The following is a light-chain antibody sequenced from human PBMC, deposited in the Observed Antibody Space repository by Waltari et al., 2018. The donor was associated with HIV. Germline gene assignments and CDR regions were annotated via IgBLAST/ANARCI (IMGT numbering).Light chain of an antibody. CDR2: GKN. CDR1: NPRTYY. Sequence: SSELTQDPAVSVALGQPVKIPCQRDNPRTYYASWYQQKPGQAPVLVSYGKNRRPSEIPDRFSSSASRNTASLIITGAQAEDEAEYYCKTRDRSGNLYVFGTGTTVTVL. CDR3: KTRDRSGNLYV. V-gene: IGLV3-19*01. J-gene: IGLJ1*01.